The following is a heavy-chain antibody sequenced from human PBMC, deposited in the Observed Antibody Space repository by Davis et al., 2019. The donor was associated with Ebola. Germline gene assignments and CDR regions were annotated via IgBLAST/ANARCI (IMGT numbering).Heavy chain of an antibody. CDR1: GDSVSSGG. CDR3: ARGWLRSGLDV. V-gene: IGHV6-1*01. Sequence: HSQTLSLTCAISGDSVSSGGWNWIRQSPSRGLEWLGRTYFSSKWYHDYAVSVKSRITINPDTSKNQFSLQLNSVTPEDTAVYYCARGWLRSGLDVWGKGAAVTVSS. CDR2: TYFSSKWYH. J-gene: IGHJ6*04. D-gene: IGHD5-12*01.